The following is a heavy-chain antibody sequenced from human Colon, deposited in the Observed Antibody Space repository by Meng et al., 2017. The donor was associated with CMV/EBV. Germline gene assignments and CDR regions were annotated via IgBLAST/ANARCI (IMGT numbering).Heavy chain of an antibody. CDR1: GYTFTANH. CDR2: IYPQDGGT. Sequence: HVQLVQSGTEVKKPGASVKVSCKTSGYTFTANHLHWVRQAPGQGLEWMGWIYPQDGGTYFAQKFQDRVTLTRDTSITTAYMELSGLTSDDTATYYCVRESWYFDFWGEGTLVTVSS. V-gene: IGHV1-2*02. J-gene: IGHJ4*02. CDR3: VRESWYFDF. D-gene: IGHD6-13*01.